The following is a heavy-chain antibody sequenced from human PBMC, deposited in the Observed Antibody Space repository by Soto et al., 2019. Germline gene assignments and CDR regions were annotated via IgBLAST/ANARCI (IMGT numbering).Heavy chain of an antibody. D-gene: IGHD3-10*01. CDR3: ARAGFGPNKYYYYYYMDV. J-gene: IGHJ6*03. CDR1: GYTFTGYY. CDR2: INPNSGGT. Sequence: ASVKVSCKASGYTFTGYYMHWVRQAPGQGLEWMGWINPNSGGTNYAQKFQGWVTMTRDTSISTAYMELSRLRSDDTAVYYCARAGFGPNKYYYYYYMDVWGKGTTVTVSS. V-gene: IGHV1-2*04.